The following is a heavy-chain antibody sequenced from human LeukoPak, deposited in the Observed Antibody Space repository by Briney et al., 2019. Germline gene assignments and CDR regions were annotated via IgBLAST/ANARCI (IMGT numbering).Heavy chain of an antibody. J-gene: IGHJ4*02. V-gene: IGHV3-64D*09. CDR1: GFTFSSYA. CDR3: VKDREKDIVVVPAAPTVFDY. D-gene: IGHD2-2*01. CDR2: ISSNGGST. Sequence: GGSLRLSCSASGFTFSSYAMHWVRQAPGKGLEYVSAISSNGGSTYYADSVKGRFTISRDNSKNTLYLQMSSLRAEDTAVYYCVKDREKDIVVVPAAPTVFDYWGQGTLVTVSS.